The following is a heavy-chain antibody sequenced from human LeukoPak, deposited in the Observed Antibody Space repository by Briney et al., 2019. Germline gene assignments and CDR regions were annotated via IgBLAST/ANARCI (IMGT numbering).Heavy chain of an antibody. CDR3: AREYGSGSS. Sequence: SETLSLTCTVSGGSISSYYWSWIRQPPGKGVEWIGYIYYSGSTNYNPSLKSRVTISVDTSKNQFSLKLSSVTAADTAVYYCAREYGSGSSWGQGTLVTVSS. D-gene: IGHD3-10*01. V-gene: IGHV4-59*01. J-gene: IGHJ5*02. CDR1: GGSISSYY. CDR2: IYYSGST.